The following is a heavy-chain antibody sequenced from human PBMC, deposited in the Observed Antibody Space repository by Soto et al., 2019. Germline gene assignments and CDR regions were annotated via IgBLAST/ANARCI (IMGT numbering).Heavy chain of an antibody. J-gene: IGHJ3*02. V-gene: IGHV3-7*01. CDR3: ARGARI. CDR2: IKEDGSEK. CDR1: RFTFSGYW. Sequence: EVQLVESGGDLVQPGGSLRLSCADSRFTFSGYWMYWVRQAPGKGLEWVANIKEDGSEKNYVDSVRGRFPISRDNAKNSLYLQMNRLRAEDTAVYYCARGARIWGQGTMVTVS.